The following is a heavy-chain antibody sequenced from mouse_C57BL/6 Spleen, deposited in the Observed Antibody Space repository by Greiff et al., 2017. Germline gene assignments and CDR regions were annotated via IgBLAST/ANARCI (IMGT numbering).Heavy chain of an antibody. CDR3: ARSTTEVATGRY. Sequence: QVQLQQSGPELVKPGASVKISCKASGYAFSSSWMNWVKQRPGKGLEWIGRIYPGDGDTNYNGKFKGKATLTADKSSSTAYMQLSSLTSEDSAVYFCARSTTEVATGRYWGQGTTLTVSS. CDR2: IYPGDGDT. D-gene: IGHD1-1*01. V-gene: IGHV1-82*01. J-gene: IGHJ2*01. CDR1: GYAFSSSW.